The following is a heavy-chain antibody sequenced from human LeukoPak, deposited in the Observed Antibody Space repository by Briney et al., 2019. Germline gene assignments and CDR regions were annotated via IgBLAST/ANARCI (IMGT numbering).Heavy chain of an antibody. CDR3: AKDRSIGTYYTFDH. D-gene: IGHD1-26*01. Sequence: QPGGSLRLSCAASGFIFSNYGMHWVRQAPGKGLEWVAFIRYDGNNKYYADSVKGRFTISRDNSKNTLYVQMNSLRAEDTAVYYCAKDRSIGTYYTFDHWGQGTLVTVSS. CDR1: GFIFSNYG. J-gene: IGHJ4*02. V-gene: IGHV3-30*02. CDR2: IRYDGNNK.